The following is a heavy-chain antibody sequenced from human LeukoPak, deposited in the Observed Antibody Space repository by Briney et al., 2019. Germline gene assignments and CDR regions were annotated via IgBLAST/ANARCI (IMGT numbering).Heavy chain of an antibody. D-gene: IGHD6-6*01. J-gene: IGHJ3*02. V-gene: IGHV4-59*12. Sequence: SETLSLTCTVSGGSISSYYWSWIRQPPGKGLEWIGYIYYSGSTNYNPSFKSRVTMSVDTSKNQFSLKLSSVTAADTAVYYCARDGESIAARYDAFDIWGQGTMVTVSS. CDR2: IYYSGST. CDR3: ARDGESIAARYDAFDI. CDR1: GGSISSYY.